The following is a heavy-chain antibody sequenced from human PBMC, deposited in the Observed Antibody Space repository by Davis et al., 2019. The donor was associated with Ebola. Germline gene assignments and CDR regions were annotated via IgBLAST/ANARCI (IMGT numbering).Heavy chain of an antibody. D-gene: IGHD1-1*01. V-gene: IGHV3-48*02. Sequence: PGGSLRLSCAASGFTFSSYSMNWVRQAPGKGLEWVSYISSSSSTIYYADSVKGRFTISRDNAKNSLYLQMNSLRDEDTAVYYCARELLEAGADAEYFQHWGQGTLVTVSS. J-gene: IGHJ1*01. CDR3: ARELLEAGADAEYFQH. CDR1: GFTFSSYS. CDR2: ISSSSSTI.